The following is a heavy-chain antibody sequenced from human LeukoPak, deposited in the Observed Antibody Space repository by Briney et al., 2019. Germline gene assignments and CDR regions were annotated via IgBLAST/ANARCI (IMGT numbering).Heavy chain of an antibody. CDR3: ARDDYDILAFDP. CDR1: GGSISTYY. Sequence: PSETLSLTCTVSGGSISTYYWSWIRQPPGKGLEWIGYIYYSGNTNCNPSLKSRVTISVDTSKNQFSLKLSSVTAADPAVYYCARDDYDILAFDPWGQGTLVTVSS. J-gene: IGHJ5*02. V-gene: IGHV4-59*01. D-gene: IGHD3-9*01. CDR2: IYYSGNT.